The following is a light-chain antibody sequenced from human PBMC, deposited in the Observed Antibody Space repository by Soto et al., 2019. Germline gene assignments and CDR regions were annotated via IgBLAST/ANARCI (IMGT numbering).Light chain of an antibody. CDR3: QHYDNLPRYT. Sequence: DIQMTQSPSSLSASVGDRVTITCQASQDISNHLNWYQQKPGKAPQVLIHEASNLETGVPSRFSGSGAGTDFTFTISSLRPEDVATYYCQHYDNLPRYTFGQGTELEIK. CDR1: QDISNH. J-gene: IGKJ2*01. V-gene: IGKV1-33*01. CDR2: EAS.